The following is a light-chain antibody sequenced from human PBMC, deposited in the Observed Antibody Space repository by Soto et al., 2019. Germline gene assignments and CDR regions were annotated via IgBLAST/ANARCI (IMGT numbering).Light chain of an antibody. CDR2: DVS. CDR3: CSYAGTYTFVV. CDR1: TSDVGSYNY. Sequence: QSALTQPRSVSGSPGQSVTISCTGTTSDVGSYNYVSWYQHHPGKAPKLIIYDVSKRPSGVPDRFSGSKSDNTASLTISGLQAEDEADYFCCSYAGTYTFVVFGGGTQLTVL. V-gene: IGLV2-11*01. J-gene: IGLJ3*02.